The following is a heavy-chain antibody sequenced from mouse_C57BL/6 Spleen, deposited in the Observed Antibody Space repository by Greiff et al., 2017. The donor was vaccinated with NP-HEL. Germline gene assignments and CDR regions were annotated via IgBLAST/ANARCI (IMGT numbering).Heavy chain of an antibody. CDR1: GYTFTDYN. CDR2: INPNNGGT. CDR3: ARPTEPYYAMDY. J-gene: IGHJ4*01. Sequence: VQLKQSGPELVKPGASVKIPCKASGYTFTDYNMDWVKQSHGKSLERIGDINPNNGGTIYNQKFKGKATLTVDKSSSTAYMELRSLTSEDTAVYYCARPTEPYYAMDYWGQGTSVTVSS. V-gene: IGHV1-18*01.